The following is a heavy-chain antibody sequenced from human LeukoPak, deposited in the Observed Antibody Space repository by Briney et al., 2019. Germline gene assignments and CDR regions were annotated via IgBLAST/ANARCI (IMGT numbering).Heavy chain of an antibody. V-gene: IGHV4-30-2*01. CDR1: GGSISSGGYS. J-gene: IGHJ4*02. Sequence: PSETLSLTCAVSGGSISSGGYSWSWIRQPPGKGLEWIGYIYHSGSTYYNPSLKSRVTISVDRSKNQFSLKLSSMTAADTAVYYCARGDYGSGSYDYWGQGTLVTVSS. D-gene: IGHD3-10*01. CDR3: ARGDYGSGSYDY. CDR2: IYHSGST.